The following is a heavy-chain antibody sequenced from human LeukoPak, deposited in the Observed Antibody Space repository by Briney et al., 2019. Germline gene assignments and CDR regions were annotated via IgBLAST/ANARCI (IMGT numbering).Heavy chain of an antibody. J-gene: IGHJ6*02. D-gene: IGHD6-13*01. CDR1: GGSISSSNW. CDR2: IYHSGST. V-gene: IGHV4-4*02. CDR3: AGGAAAGTYYYGMDV. Sequence: SETLSLTCAVSGGSISSSNWWSWVRQPPGKGLEWIGEIYHSGSTNYNPSLKSRVTISVDKSKNQFSLKLSSVTAADTAVYYCAGGAAAGTYYYGMDVWGQGTTVTVSS.